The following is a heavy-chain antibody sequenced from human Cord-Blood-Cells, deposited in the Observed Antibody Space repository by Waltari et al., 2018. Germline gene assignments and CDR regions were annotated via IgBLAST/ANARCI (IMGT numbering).Heavy chain of an antibody. J-gene: IGHJ4*02. Sequence: QLQLQESGPGLVKPSETLSPTCPVSGGSISRSSYYWGWIPQPPGKGLEWIGSIYYSGSTYDNPSLKSRVTISVDTSKNQFSLKLSSVTAADTAVYYCARLATFGGVIVDYWGQGTLVTVSS. CDR2: IYYSGST. CDR1: GGSISRSSYY. CDR3: ARLATFGGVIVDY. V-gene: IGHV4-39*01. D-gene: IGHD3-16*02.